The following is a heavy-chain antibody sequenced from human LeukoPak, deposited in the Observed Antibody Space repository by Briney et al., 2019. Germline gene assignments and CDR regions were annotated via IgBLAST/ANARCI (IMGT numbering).Heavy chain of an antibody. CDR2: ISGSGGST. CDR3: AKSRDPYYDILTGYSFDY. Sequence: GGSLRLSCAASGFTFSSYAMSWVRRAPGKGLEWVSAISGSGGSTYYADSVKGRFTISRDNSKNTLYLQMNSLRAEDTAVYYCAKSRDPYYDILTGYSFDYWGQGTLVTVSS. CDR1: GFTFSSYA. J-gene: IGHJ4*02. V-gene: IGHV3-23*01. D-gene: IGHD3-9*01.